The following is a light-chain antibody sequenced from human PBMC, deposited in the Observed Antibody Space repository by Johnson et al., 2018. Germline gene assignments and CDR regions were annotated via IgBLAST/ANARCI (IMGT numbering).Light chain of an antibody. J-gene: IGLJ1*01. V-gene: IGLV1-51*02. Sequence: QSVLTQPPSVSAAPGQKVTISCSGSSSNIGNNYVSWYQQLPGTAPKLLIYENNKRPSGIPDRFSGSKSGTSATLGITGLQTGEEDDYYCGTWDSSLSAGNVFGTGTKVTVL. CDR1: SSNIGNNY. CDR3: GTWDSSLSAGNV. CDR2: ENN.